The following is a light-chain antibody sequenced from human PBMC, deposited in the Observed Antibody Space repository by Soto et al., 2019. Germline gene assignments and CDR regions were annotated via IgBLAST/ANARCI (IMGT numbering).Light chain of an antibody. V-gene: IGLV1-47*01. J-gene: IGLJ2*01. CDR3: ATWDDSLSGVG. CDR1: SSNIGVNY. Sequence: QSVLTQPPSASGTPGQRVTISCSGSSSNIGVNYVYWYQQLPGTAPKLLIYTNNQRPSGVPDRFSGSKSGTSASLAISGLRSEDEADYHCATWDDSLSGVGFGGGTKLTGL. CDR2: TNN.